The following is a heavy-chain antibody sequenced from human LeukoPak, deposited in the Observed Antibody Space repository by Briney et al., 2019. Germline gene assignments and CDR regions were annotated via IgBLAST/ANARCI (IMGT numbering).Heavy chain of an antibody. D-gene: IGHD2-2*01. CDR3: ASPRYCSSTSCYAFDY. J-gene: IGHJ4*02. CDR1: GGSFSGYY. Sequence: SETLSLTCAVYGGSFSGYYWSWIRQPPGKGLEWIGEINHSGSTNYNPSLKSRVTISVGTSKNQFSLKLSSVTAADTAVYYCASPRYCSSTSCYAFDYWGQGTLVTVSS. V-gene: IGHV4-34*01. CDR2: INHSGST.